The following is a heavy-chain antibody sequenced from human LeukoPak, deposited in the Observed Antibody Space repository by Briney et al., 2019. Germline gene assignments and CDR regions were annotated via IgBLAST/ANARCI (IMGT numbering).Heavy chain of an antibody. V-gene: IGHV4-59*01. CDR3: ARGGNYWPQWWFDP. J-gene: IGHJ5*02. Sequence: SETLSLTCTISGGSISTYYWSWIRQPPGKGLEWIGYIYYTGSTSYNPSLKSRVTMSLDASKNQFSLELNSVTPADTAVYYCARGGNYWPQWWFDPWGRGTLVSVSS. CDR1: GGSISTYY. CDR2: IYYTGST. D-gene: IGHD1-26*01.